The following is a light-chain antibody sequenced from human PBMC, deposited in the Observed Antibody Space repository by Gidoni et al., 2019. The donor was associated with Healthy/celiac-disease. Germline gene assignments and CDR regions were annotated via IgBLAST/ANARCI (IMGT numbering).Light chain of an antibody. CDR2: GAS. J-gene: IGKJ5*01. V-gene: IGKV3-15*01. CDR3: QQYNNWPLR. Sequence: EIVMTPSPATLSVSPGERATLSCRASQSVNSNLAWYQQKPGQAPRLLIYGASTRATGIPARFSGSGSGTEFTLTISSLQSEDFAVYYCQQYNNWPLRFGQGTRLEIK. CDR1: QSVNSN.